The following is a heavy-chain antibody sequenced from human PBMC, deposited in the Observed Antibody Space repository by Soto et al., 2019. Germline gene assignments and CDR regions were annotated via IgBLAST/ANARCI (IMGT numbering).Heavy chain of an antibody. CDR2: INPNSGGT. D-gene: IGHD2-2*01. J-gene: IGHJ5*02. V-gene: IGHV1-2*04. CDR1: GYPFTGYY. CDR3: ARDIVVVPDASNWFDP. Sequence: ASVKVCYKASGYPFTGYYMHLVRQAPGQGLEWMGWINPNSGGTNYAQKFQGWVTMTRDTSISTAYMELSRLRSDDTAVYYCARDIVVVPDASNWFDPWGQGTLVTVSS.